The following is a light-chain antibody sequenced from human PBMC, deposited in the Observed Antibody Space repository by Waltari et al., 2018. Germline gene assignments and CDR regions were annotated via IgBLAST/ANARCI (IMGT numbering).Light chain of an antibody. CDR2: KTS. Sequence: DIQMTQSPSTLSASVGDRVTLTCRASHSVRTYLAWYQQKPGKAPKLLIYKTSTLESGDPARFSGSGSGTEFTLTISSLQPDDFATYYCQQYNSYSWTFGQGTEVDIK. CDR1: HSVRTY. J-gene: IGKJ1*01. CDR3: QQYNSYSWT. V-gene: IGKV1-5*03.